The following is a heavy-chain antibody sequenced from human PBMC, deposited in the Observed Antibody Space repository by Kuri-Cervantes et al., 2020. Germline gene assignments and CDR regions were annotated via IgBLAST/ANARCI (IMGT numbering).Heavy chain of an antibody. CDR3: ARDNFYGSGSYYTGGRFEY. J-gene: IGHJ4*02. V-gene: IGHV3-11*04. D-gene: IGHD3-10*01. CDR2: ISSSGSTI. CDR1: GFTFSDYY. Sequence: GESLKISCAASGFTFSDYYMSWIRQAPGKGLEWASYISSSGSTIYYADSVKGRFTISRDNAKNSLYLQMNSLRAEDTAVYYCARDNFYGSGSYYTGGRFEYWGQGTLVTVSS.